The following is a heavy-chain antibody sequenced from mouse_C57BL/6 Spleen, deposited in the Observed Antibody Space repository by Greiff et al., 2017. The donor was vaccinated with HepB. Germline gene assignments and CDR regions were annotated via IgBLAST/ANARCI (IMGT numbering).Heavy chain of an antibody. CDR3: ARYYYGSSYGAMDY. CDR1: GFTFSDYG. J-gene: IGHJ4*01. CDR2: ISSGSSTI. D-gene: IGHD1-1*01. Sequence: DVKLVESGGGLVKPGGSLKLSCAASGFTFSDYGMHWVRQAPEKRLEWVAYISSGSSTIYYADTVKGRFTISRDNATNTLFLQMTSLRSEDTAMYYCARYYYGSSYGAMDYWGQGTSVTVSS. V-gene: IGHV5-17*01.